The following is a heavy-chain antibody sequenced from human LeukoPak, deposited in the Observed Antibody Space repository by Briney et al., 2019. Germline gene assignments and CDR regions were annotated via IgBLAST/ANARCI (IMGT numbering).Heavy chain of an antibody. CDR3: AKDPYSSSWSDYYGMDV. CDR1: GFTVSSNY. CDR2: IKHDGSEK. Sequence: QPGGSLRLSCAASGFTVSSNYMTWVRQAPGKGLEWVANIKHDGSEKNYVDSVKGRFTISRDNAKNSLYLQMNSLRAEDTAVYYCAKDPYSSSWSDYYGMDVWGQGTTVTVSS. D-gene: IGHD6-13*01. V-gene: IGHV3-7*03. J-gene: IGHJ6*02.